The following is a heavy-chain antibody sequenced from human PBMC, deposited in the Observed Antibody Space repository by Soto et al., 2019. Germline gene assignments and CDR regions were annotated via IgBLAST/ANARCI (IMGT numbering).Heavy chain of an antibody. J-gene: IGHJ5*02. CDR2: IDQGGGEQ. Sequence: EVQLVESGGGLVQPGGSLRLSCAASGFSFSTYWMAWVRQARGKGLEWVANIDQGGGEQYYVDSVRGRFTISRDYAKYSLYLQMNSLSAEDTAIYYCASGGNWFDHCGQGTLVSVSS. D-gene: IGHD3-16*01. CDR1: GFSFSTYW. CDR3: ASGGNWFDH. V-gene: IGHV3-7*05.